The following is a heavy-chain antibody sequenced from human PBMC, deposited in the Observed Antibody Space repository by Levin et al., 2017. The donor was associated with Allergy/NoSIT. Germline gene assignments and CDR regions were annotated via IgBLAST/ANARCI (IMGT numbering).Heavy chain of an antibody. Sequence: QAGGSLRLSCAASGFTFRTFWMSWVRQAPGKGPEWVANIKQDGSDKYYVDSVEGRFTVSRDNAKNSLYLQMNSLRVEDTAVYYCARDHDGEDEYFDFWVQGTLVTVSS. CDR1: GFTFRTFW. D-gene: IGHD3-10*01. V-gene: IGHV3-7*01. J-gene: IGHJ4*02. CDR2: IKQDGSDK. CDR3: ARDHDGEDEYFDF.